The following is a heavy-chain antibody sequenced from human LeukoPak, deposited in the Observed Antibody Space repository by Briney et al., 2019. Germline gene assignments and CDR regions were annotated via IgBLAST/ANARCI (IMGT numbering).Heavy chain of an antibody. J-gene: IGHJ4*02. Sequence: PGGSLRLSCAASGFTFSSYWMSWVRQDPGKGLEWVANIKQDGSEKYYVDSVKGRFTISRDNAKNSLYLQLNSLRAEDTAVYYCAREGGRGYSYGTYYFDYWGQGTLVTVSS. V-gene: IGHV3-7*01. CDR2: IKQDGSEK. CDR1: GFTFSSYW. D-gene: IGHD5-18*01. CDR3: AREGGRGYSYGTYYFDY.